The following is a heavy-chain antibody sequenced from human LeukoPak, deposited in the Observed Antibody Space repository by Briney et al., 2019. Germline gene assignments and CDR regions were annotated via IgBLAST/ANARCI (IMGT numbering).Heavy chain of an antibody. Sequence: SVTVSCKASGFTFTSSAVQWVRQARGQRLEWIGWIVVGSGNTNYAQKFQERVTITRDMSTSTAYMELSSLRSEDTAVYYCAALYSLSAFDIWGQGTMVTVSS. D-gene: IGHD2-2*02. J-gene: IGHJ3*02. V-gene: IGHV1-58*01. CDR3: AALYSLSAFDI. CDR2: IVVGSGNT. CDR1: GFTFTSSA.